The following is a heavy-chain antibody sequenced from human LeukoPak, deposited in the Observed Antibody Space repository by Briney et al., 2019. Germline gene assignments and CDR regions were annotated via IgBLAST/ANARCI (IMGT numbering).Heavy chain of an antibody. D-gene: IGHD2-2*01. Sequence: SQTLSLTRTVSGGSNSSGHYYWSWIPQPPGRGLGWIGYNYYSRSTYYNPSLKSLVTIAVVTFKNQFSLKLSYVTAADTAVYDCARGDIVVVPAARIWFDPWGQGTLVTVSS. CDR1: GGSNSSGHYY. V-gene: IGHV4-30-4*01. CDR2: NYYSRST. CDR3: ARGDIVVVPAARIWFDP. J-gene: IGHJ5*02.